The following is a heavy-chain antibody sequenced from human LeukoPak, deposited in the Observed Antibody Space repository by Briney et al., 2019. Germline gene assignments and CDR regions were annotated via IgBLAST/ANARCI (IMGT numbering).Heavy chain of an antibody. CDR2: IYHAGST. CDR1: GGSFTSYY. Sequence: SETLSLTCSVSGGSFTSYYWSWIRQSPGKGLQWIGYIYHAGSTEYTPSLTSRVTLSVDTSKNQFSLRLSSVTAADSAVYYCARGRLARLPMFDYWGQGALVTVSS. V-gene: IGHV4-59*08. CDR3: ARGRLARLPMFDY. J-gene: IGHJ4*02. D-gene: IGHD4-11*01.